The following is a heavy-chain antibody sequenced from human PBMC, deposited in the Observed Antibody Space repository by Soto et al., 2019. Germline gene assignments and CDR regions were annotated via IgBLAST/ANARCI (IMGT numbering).Heavy chain of an antibody. V-gene: IGHV4-59*01. D-gene: IGHD4-17*01. J-gene: IGHJ6*02. Sequence: SETLSLTCTVSGGSISSYYWSWIRQPPGKGLEWIGYIYYSGSTNYNPSLKSRVTISVDTSKNQFSLKLSSVTAADTAVYYCAKGSEVTTLYYYYGMDVWGQGTTVTVSS. CDR1: GGSISSYY. CDR3: AKGSEVTTLYYYYGMDV. CDR2: IYYSGST.